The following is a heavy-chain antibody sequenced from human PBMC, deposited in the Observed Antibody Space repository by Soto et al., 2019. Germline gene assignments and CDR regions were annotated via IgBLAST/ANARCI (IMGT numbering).Heavy chain of an antibody. CDR3: VKSPRSGYEAPWDY. V-gene: IGHV1-18*01. Sequence: ASVKVSCQASGYTFTSYGISWVRQAPGQGLEWMGWISAYNGNTNYAQKLQGRFTMTTDTSTSTAYLELSSLRSDDTAVYYCVKSPRSGYEAPWDYWGQGTQVTVSS. D-gene: IGHD5-12*01. CDR1: GYTFTSYG. J-gene: IGHJ4*02. CDR2: ISAYNGNT.